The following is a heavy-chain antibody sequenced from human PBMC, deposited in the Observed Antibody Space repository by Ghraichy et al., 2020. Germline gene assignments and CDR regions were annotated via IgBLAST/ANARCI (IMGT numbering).Heavy chain of an antibody. CDR1: GFTFSSYG. CDR2: IWYDGSNK. V-gene: IGHV3-33*01. CDR3: ARDTGGSGIDY. J-gene: IGHJ4*02. Sequence: GGSPRLSCAASGFTFSSYGMHWVRQAPGKGLEWVAVIWYDGSNKYYADSVKGRFTISRDNSKNTLYLQMNSLRAEDTAVYYCARDTGGSGIDYWGQGTLVTVSS. D-gene: IGHD3-10*01.